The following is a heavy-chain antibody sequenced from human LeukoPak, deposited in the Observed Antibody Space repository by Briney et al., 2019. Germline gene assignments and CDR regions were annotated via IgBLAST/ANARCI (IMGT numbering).Heavy chain of an antibody. Sequence: EPGGSLRLSCAASGFTFSSYAMSWVRQAPGKGLEWVPAISGSGGSTYYADSVKGRFTISRDNSENTLYLQMNSLRAEDTAVYYCAKDQQGGWLVNSYFDYWGQGTLVTVSS. J-gene: IGHJ4*02. CDR1: GFTFSSYA. CDR2: ISGSGGST. CDR3: AKDQQGGWLVNSYFDY. D-gene: IGHD5-12*01. V-gene: IGHV3-23*01.